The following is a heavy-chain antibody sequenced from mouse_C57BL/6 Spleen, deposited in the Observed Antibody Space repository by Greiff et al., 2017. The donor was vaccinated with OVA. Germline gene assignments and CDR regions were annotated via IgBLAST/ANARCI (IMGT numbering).Heavy chain of an antibody. J-gene: IGHJ2*01. V-gene: IGHV5-17*01. CDR1: GFTFSDYG. D-gene: IGHD4-1*01. Sequence: EVKLVESGGGLVKPGGSLKLSCAASGFTFSDYGMHWVRQAPEKGLEWVAYISSGSSTIYYADTVKGRFTISRDNAKNTLCLQMTSLRSEDTAMYYGAKPTGTYYFDYWGQGTTLTVSS. CDR3: AKPTGTYYFDY. CDR2: ISSGSSTI.